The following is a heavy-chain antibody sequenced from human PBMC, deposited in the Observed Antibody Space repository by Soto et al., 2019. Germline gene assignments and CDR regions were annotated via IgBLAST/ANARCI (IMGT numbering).Heavy chain of an antibody. CDR3: ATRSPAFDY. CDR2: ITTDKGKT. CDR1: GYTFTSFG. J-gene: IGHJ4*02. V-gene: IGHV1-18*01. Sequence: VWTGPEVKKPGASVKVSCKTSGYTFTSFGISWVRQAPGQGLEWMGWITTDKGKTNYAQKFQGRVTMTTDTSTSTAYMELRSLRSDDTAVFYCATRSPAFDYWGQGTLVTVSS.